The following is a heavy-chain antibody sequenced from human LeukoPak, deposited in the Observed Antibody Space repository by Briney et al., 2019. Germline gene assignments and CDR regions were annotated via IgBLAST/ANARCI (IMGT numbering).Heavy chain of an antibody. CDR1: GFTFSSYA. Sequence: PGGSLRLSCVASGFTFSSYAMSWVRQAPGKGLEWVSAISGSGGSTYYADSVKGRFTISRDNSKNTLYLQMNSLRAEDTAVYYCAKRDQWLVPISATFDYWGQGTLVTVSS. CDR2: ISGSGGST. CDR3: AKRDQWLVPISATFDY. V-gene: IGHV3-23*01. J-gene: IGHJ4*02. D-gene: IGHD6-19*01.